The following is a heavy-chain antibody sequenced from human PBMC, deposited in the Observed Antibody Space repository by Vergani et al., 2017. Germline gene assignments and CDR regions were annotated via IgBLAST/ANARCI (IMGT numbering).Heavy chain of an antibody. CDR1: GFTFSSYS. CDR3: ARDGSGWLLGY. D-gene: IGHD6-19*01. J-gene: IGHJ4*02. Sequence: EVQLVESGGGLVPPGRSLRLSCAASGFTFSSYSMNWVRQAPGKGLEWVSYISSSSSTIYYADSVKGRFTISRDNAKNSLYLQMNSLRAEDTAVYYCARDGSGWLLGYWGQGILVTVSS. V-gene: IGHV3-48*01. CDR2: ISSSSSTI.